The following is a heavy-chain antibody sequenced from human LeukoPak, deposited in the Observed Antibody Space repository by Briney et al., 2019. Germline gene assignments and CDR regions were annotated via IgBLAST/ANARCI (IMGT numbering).Heavy chain of an antibody. D-gene: IGHD3-3*01. CDR2: IYSGGTT. CDR3: ARDLLEWYFDY. Sequence: PGGSLRLSCAASGFTVSTNCMTWVRQAPGKGLEWVSTIYSGGTTYYADSVMGRFTISRHNSRNTLYLQMNSLRAEDTAVYYCARDLLEWYFDYWGQGTLVTVSS. CDR1: GFTVSTNC. V-gene: IGHV3-53*01. J-gene: IGHJ4*02.